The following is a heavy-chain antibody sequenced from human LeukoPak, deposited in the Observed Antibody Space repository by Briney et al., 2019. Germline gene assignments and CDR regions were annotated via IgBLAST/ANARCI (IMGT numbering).Heavy chain of an antibody. J-gene: IGHJ4*02. V-gene: IGHV5-51*01. CDR1: GYSFTSYW. D-gene: IGHD2-2*01. Sequence: HGESLKISCKGSGYSFTSYWIGWVRQMPGKGLEWMGIIYPGDSDTRYSPSFQGQVTISADKSISTAYLQWSSLKASDTAMYYCARPESKSAALFDYWGQGTLVTVSS. CDR3: ARPESKSAALFDY. CDR2: IYPGDSDT.